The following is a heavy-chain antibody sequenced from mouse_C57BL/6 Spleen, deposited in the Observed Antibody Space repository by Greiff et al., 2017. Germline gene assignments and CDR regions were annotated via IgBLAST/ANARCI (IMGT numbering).Heavy chain of an antibody. CDR1: GFSLTSYG. Sequence: VQLQQSGPGLVQPSQSLSITCTVSGFSLTSYGVHWVRQPPGKGLEWLGVIWSGGSTDYNTAFISRLSISKDNSKSQVFFKMNSLQAGDTSIYYCAKGLWTEAMDYWGQGTSVTVSS. CDR2: IWSGGST. CDR3: AKGLWTEAMDY. D-gene: IGHD3-1*01. J-gene: IGHJ4*01. V-gene: IGHV2-4*01.